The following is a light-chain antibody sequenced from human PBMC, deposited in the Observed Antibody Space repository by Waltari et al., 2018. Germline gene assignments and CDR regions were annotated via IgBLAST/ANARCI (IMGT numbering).Light chain of an antibody. Sequence: LVLTQSPGTLSLSPGESATLSCRASQSVSRSLAWYQQKPGQVPKLLIYGASTRATGIPDRFTGSGSGTDFSLTISSLEPEDFAIYFCQHYVRLPATFGQGTKVEIK. CDR1: QSVSRS. J-gene: IGKJ1*01. V-gene: IGKV3-20*01. CDR2: GAS. CDR3: QHYVRLPAT.